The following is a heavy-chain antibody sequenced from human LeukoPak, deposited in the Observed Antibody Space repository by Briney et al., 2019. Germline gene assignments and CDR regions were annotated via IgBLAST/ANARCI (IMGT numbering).Heavy chain of an antibody. J-gene: IGHJ4*02. Sequence: PGGSLRLSCAASGFTFSSYWMSWVRQAPGKGLEWVANIKQDGSEKYYVDSVKGRFTISRDNAKNSLYLQMNSLRAEDTAVYYCARDVMITSGGVIVMYYFDYWGQGTLVTVSS. V-gene: IGHV3-7*01. D-gene: IGHD3-16*02. CDR2: IKQDGSEK. CDR1: GFTFSSYW. CDR3: ARDVMITSGGVIVMYYFDY.